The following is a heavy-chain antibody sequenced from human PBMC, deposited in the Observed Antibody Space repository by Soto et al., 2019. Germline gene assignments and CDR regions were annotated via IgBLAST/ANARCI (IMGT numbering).Heavy chain of an antibody. Sequence: GGSLRLSCAASGFTFSSYAMHWVRQAPGKGLEWVAVISYDGSNKYYADSVKGRFTISRDNAKNTLYLQMNSLRAEDTAVYFCARGALGNYYQDSWGQGTPVTVYS. CDR2: ISYDGSNK. CDR1: GFTFSSYA. J-gene: IGHJ4*02. CDR3: ARGALGNYYQDS. D-gene: IGHD3-10*01. V-gene: IGHV3-30-3*01.